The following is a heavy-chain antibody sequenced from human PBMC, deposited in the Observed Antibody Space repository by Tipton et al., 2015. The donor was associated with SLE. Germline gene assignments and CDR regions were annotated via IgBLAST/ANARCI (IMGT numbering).Heavy chain of an antibody. CDR2: IYYSGST. D-gene: IGHD3-3*01. CDR3: ARSPGRLRSMDY. Sequence: TLSLTCTVSGGSINSYYWSWIRQPPGKGLEWIGYIYYSGSTNYKPSLKSRVTISVDTSKNQFSLKLNSVTAADTAMYFCARSPGRLRSMDYRGQGTLVTVSS. J-gene: IGHJ4*02. CDR1: GGSINSYY. V-gene: IGHV4-59*01.